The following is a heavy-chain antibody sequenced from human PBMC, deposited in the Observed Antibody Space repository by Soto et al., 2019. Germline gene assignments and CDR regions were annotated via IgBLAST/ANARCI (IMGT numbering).Heavy chain of an antibody. V-gene: IGHV3-7*01. CDR3: ARDPRGSMITFGGPIPLLYWFDP. J-gene: IGHJ5*02. CDR2: IKQDGSEK. Sequence: GGSLRLSCAASGFTFSSYWMSWVRQAPGKGLEWVANIKQDGSEKYYVDSVKGRFTISRDNAKNSLYLQMNSLRAEDTAVYYCARDPRGSMITFGGPIPLLYWFDPWGQGTLVTVSS. D-gene: IGHD3-16*01. CDR1: GFTFSSYW.